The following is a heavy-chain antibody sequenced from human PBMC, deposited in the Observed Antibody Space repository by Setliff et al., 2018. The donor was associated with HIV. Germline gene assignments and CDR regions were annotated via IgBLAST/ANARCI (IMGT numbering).Heavy chain of an antibody. V-gene: IGHV4-30-4*08. Sequence: PSETLSLTCTVSGGSISSGDYYWSWIRQPPGKGLEWIGYIYYSGSTYYNPSLKSRVTISVDTSKNQFSLKLSSVTAADTAVYYCAREGKEGATPFDYWGRGTLVTVSS. CDR1: GGSISSGDYY. D-gene: IGHD1-26*01. CDR3: AREGKEGATPFDY. J-gene: IGHJ4*02. CDR2: IYYSGST.